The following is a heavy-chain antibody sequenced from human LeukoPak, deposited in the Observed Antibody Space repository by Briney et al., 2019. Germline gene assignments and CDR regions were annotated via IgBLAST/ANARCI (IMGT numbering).Heavy chain of an antibody. J-gene: IGHJ5*02. CDR2: VYYSGST. CDR3: ARDPSISMIASRFDP. CDR1: GGSISSGDYY. Sequence: SQTLSLTCTVSGGSISSGDYYWSWIRQPPGKGLEWIGYVYYSGSTYYNPSLKSRVTISVDTSKNQFSLKLSSVTAADTAVYYCARDPSISMIASRFDPWGQGILVTVSS. V-gene: IGHV4-30-4*08. D-gene: IGHD3-3*02.